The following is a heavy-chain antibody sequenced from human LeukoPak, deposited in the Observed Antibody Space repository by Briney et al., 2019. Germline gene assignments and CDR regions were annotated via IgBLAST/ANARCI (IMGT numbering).Heavy chain of an antibody. D-gene: IGHD3-22*01. CDR1: GFTFRNYG. CDR3: SSGYDY. V-gene: IGHV3-33*03. Sequence: GGSLRLSCAASGFTFRNYGMHWVRQAPGKGLEWVAIIWYDGSEKYYVDSVKGRFTISRDNAKNSLYLQMNSLRAEDTAVYYCSSGYDYWGQGTLVTVSS. J-gene: IGHJ4*02. CDR2: IWYDGSEK.